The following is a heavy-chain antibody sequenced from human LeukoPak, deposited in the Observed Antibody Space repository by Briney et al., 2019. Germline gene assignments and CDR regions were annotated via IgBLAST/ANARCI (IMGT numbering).Heavy chain of an antibody. V-gene: IGHV3-48*04. CDR3: AREEELWPPSY. CDR1: GFTFSSYS. Sequence: PGGSLRLSCAASGFTFSSYSMNWVRQAPGKGLEWVSYISSSSSTIYYADSVKGRFTISRDSAKNSLYLQMNSLRAEDTAVYYCAREEELWPPSYWGQGTLVTVSS. J-gene: IGHJ4*02. D-gene: IGHD5-18*01. CDR2: ISSSSSTI.